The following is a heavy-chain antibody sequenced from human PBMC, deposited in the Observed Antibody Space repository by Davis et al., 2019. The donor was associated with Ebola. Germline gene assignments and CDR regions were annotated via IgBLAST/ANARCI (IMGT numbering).Heavy chain of an antibody. J-gene: IGHJ4*02. CDR1: GITFTNYA. Sequence: GESLKISCAASGITFTNYALHWVRQAPGKGLQWLAVISYDGNNQYYADSVRGRFTVSRDNSKNTLYLQMNSLRPDDTAVYYCARGGYFGLGTYYNAAPFYYWGQGTLVTVSS. CDR2: ISYDGNNQ. D-gene: IGHD3-10*01. V-gene: IGHV3-30*04. CDR3: ARGGYFGLGTYYNAAPFYY.